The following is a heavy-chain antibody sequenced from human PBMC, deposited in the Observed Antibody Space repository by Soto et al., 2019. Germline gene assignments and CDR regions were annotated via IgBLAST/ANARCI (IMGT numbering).Heavy chain of an antibody. D-gene: IGHD1-26*01. J-gene: IGHJ2*01. V-gene: IGHV3-74*01. CDR3: ARCGSLNWYLDL. Sequence: EVQLVESGGGLVQPGGSLRLSCAASGFTFSSYWMHWVRKATGKGLVWVSRINSDGSSTNYADSVKGRFTISRDNAKNTLYLQMNRLRAEDTAVIYSARCGSLNWYLDLWGRGHLVTVSS. CDR1: GFTFSSYW. CDR2: INSDGSST.